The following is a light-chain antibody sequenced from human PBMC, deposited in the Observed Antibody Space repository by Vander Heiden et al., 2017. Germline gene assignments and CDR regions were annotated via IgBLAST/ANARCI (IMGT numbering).Light chain of an antibody. V-gene: IGKV1-33*01. CDR2: DAS. Sequence: DIQMTQSPSSLSASVGDRVTITCQASQDISNYLNWYQQKPGKAPKLLIYDASNLETGVPSRFSGSGSGTDFTFTISSLQPEDIATYYCQQEDNLSWTFGQGTKVXIK. J-gene: IGKJ1*01. CDR3: QQEDNLSWT. CDR1: QDISNY.